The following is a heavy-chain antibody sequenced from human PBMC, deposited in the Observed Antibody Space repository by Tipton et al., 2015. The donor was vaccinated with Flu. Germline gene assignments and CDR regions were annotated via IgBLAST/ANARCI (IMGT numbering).Heavy chain of an antibody. D-gene: IGHD3-9*01. CDR3: ARDSRTFYYDILTGYSGDYFDY. CDR2: IIPIFGTA. CDR1: GGTFSSYA. J-gene: IGHJ4*02. Sequence: QLVQSGAEVKKPGSSVKVSCKASGGTFSSYAISWVRQAPGQGLEWMGGIIPIFGTANYAQKFQGRVTITADESTSTAYMELRSLRSDDTAVYYCARDSRTFYYDILTGYSGDYFDYWGQGTLVTVSS. V-gene: IGHV1-69*01.